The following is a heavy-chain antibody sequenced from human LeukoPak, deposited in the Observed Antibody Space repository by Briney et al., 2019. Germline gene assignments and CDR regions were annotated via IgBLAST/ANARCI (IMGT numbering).Heavy chain of an antibody. Sequence: PGGSLRLSCTASGFNFNNYGMHWVRQAPGKGLEWVAFIRDDPKNNEYADSVKGRFTISRDNSKNTLYLQMNSLRAEDTAVYYCAKALGYDSSGLDYWGQGTLVTVSS. CDR3: AKALGYDSSGLDY. J-gene: IGHJ4*02. CDR1: GFNFNNYG. V-gene: IGHV3-30*02. CDR2: IRDDPKNN. D-gene: IGHD3-22*01.